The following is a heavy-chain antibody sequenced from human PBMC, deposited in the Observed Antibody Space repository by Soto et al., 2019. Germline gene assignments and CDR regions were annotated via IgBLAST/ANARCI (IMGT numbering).Heavy chain of an antibody. CDR2: IYYSGST. CDR1: GGSISSGGYY. D-gene: IGHD4-17*01. CDR3: ATGDYGSIVDY. V-gene: IGHV4-31*03. J-gene: IGHJ4*02. Sequence: SETLALTCTVSGGSISSGGYYWSWIRQHPGKGLEWIGYIYYSGSTYYNPSLKSRVTISVDTSKNQFSLKLSSVTAADTAVYYCATGDYGSIVDYWGQGTLVTGAS.